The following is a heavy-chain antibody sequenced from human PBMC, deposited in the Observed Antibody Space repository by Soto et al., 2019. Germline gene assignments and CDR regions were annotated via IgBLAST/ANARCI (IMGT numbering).Heavy chain of an antibody. CDR1: GGSISSSSYY. CDR3: ARVGSNYVGMDV. V-gene: IGHV4-39*01. J-gene: IGHJ6*02. D-gene: IGHD3-10*01. CDR2: IYYSGST. Sequence: ASETLSLTGTVSGGSISSSSYYWGWIRQPPGKGLEWIGSIYYSGSTYYNPSLKSRVTISVDTSKNQFSLKLSSVTAADTAVYYCARVGSNYVGMDVWGQGTTVTVSS.